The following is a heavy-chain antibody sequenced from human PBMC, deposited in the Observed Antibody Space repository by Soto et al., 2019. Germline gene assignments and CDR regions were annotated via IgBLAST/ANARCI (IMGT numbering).Heavy chain of an antibody. CDR2: IYYSGST. CDR1: GGSISSSSYY. V-gene: IGHV4-39*01. CDR3: ARQKVSYDILTGRWFDP. Sequence: TSETLSLTCTVSGGSISSSSYYWGWIRQPPGKGLEWIGSIYYSGSTYYNPSLKSRVTISVDTSKNQFSLKLSSVTAADTAVYYCARQKVSYDILTGRWFDPWGQGTLVTVSS. J-gene: IGHJ5*02. D-gene: IGHD3-9*01.